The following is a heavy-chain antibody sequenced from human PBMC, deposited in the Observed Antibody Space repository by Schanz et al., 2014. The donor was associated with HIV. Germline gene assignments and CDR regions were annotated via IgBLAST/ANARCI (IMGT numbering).Heavy chain of an antibody. CDR1: GFTFSSYA. CDR3: ARASPGIAAADTLGWFDP. D-gene: IGHD6-13*01. J-gene: IGHJ5*02. Sequence: VRLLESGGGLVQPGGSLRLSCAASGFTFSSYAMSWVRQAPGKGLECVAVIWYDGSNKYYADSVKGRFTISRDNSKNTLYLQLNSLRAEDTAVYYCARASPGIAAADTLGWFDPWGQGTLVTVSS. CDR2: IWYDGSNK. V-gene: IGHV3-33*08.